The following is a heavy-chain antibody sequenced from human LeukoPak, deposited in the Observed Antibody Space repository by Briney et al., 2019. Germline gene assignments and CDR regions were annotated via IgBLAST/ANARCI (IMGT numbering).Heavy chain of an antibody. D-gene: IGHD1-26*01. CDR2: INPNSGGT. CDR1: GYTFTGYY. CDR3: ARDWPNDRYSGSYGAFDI. J-gene: IGHJ3*02. V-gene: IGHV1-2*02. Sequence: ASVKVSCKASGYTFTGYYMHWVRQAPGQGLEWMGWINPNSGGTNYAQKFQGRVTMTRDTSISTAYMELSRLRSDDTAVYYCARDWPNDRYSGSYGAFDIWGQGTMVTVSS.